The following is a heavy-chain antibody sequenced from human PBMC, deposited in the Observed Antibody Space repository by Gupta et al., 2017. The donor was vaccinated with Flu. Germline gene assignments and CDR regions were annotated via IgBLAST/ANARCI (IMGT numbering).Heavy chain of an antibody. Sequence: EVQLVESGGGLVQPGGSLRLSCAASGLTFSSYAMHWVRQAPGKGLEYVSAISTNGGSTYYANSVKGRFTISRDNSKNTLYLQTGSLRTEDMAVYYCAGSIAVAGTGYYFDYWGQGALVTVSS. D-gene: IGHD6-19*01. J-gene: IGHJ4*02. V-gene: IGHV3-64*01. CDR3: AGSIAVAGTGYYFDY. CDR1: GLTFSSYA. CDR2: ISTNGGST.